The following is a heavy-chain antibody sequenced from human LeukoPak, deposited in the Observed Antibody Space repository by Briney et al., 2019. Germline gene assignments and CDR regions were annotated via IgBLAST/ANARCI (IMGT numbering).Heavy chain of an antibody. Sequence: PGGSLRLSCAASGFSFSSYAMRWVRHAPGGGREGGSAIVGDGGSTYYADSVKGRFTISRDNSNNTLYLQMNNLRAEDTAVYYCAKTHSSSWHPLDFWGQGTLVTVSS. D-gene: IGHD6-13*01. CDR1: GFSFSSYA. CDR2: IVGDGGST. J-gene: IGHJ4*02. V-gene: IGHV3-23*01. CDR3: AKTHSSSWHPLDF.